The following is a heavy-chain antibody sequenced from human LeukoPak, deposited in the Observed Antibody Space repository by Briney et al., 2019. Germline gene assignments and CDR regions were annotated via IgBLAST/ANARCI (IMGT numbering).Heavy chain of an antibody. V-gene: IGHV3-23*01. D-gene: IGHD6-19*01. CDR2: ISGSGGST. Sequence: PGGSLRLSCAASGFTFSSYAMSWVRQAPGKGLEWVSAISGSGGSTYYADSVKGRFTISRDNSKNTLYLQMNSLRAEDTAVYYCAKDQSIAVADFDDAFDIWGQGTMVTVSS. CDR3: AKDQSIAVADFDDAFDI. J-gene: IGHJ3*02. CDR1: GFTFSSYA.